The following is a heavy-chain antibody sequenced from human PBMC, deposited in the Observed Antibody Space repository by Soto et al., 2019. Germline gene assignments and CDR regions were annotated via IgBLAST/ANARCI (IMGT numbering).Heavy chain of an antibody. Sequence: SVKVSCKASGGTFSSYTISWVRQAPGQGLEWMGRIIPILGIANYAQKFQGRVTITADKSTSTAYMELSSLRSEDTAVYYCARATGSQYYYMDVLGKGNTVTVSS. J-gene: IGHJ6*03. CDR3: ARATGSQYYYMDV. CDR1: GGTFSSYT. CDR2: IIPILGIA. V-gene: IGHV1-69*02.